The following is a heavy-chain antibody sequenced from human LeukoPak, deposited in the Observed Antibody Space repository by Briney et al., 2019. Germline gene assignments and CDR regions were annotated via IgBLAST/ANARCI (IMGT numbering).Heavy chain of an antibody. CDR2: INWDGGST. Sequence: GGSLRLSCATSGFSFDDYGMSWGRQAPGKGLEWVSGINWDGGSTGYADSMKGRFTISRDNARNSLYLQMNSLRAEDTALYHCARALYSTAEFDYWGQGTLVTVSS. CDR3: ARALYSTAEFDY. J-gene: IGHJ4*02. V-gene: IGHV3-20*01. D-gene: IGHD6-13*01. CDR1: GFSFDDYG.